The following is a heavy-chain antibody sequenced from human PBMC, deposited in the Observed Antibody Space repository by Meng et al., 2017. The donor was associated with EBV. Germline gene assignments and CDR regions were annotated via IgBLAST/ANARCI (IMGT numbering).Heavy chain of an antibody. J-gene: IGHJ4*02. CDR2: LIPMSDAP. CDR1: GGTCRSDA. Sequence: QLVTAGAEVKKPGSPAKVSCNTSGGTCRSDAISWVRQAPGQGLEWMGGLIPMSDAPHYAQKFQGRVTITADESTSTHYMDLSGLRSEDTAVYYCASESGRGFTPDYWGQGTLVTVSS. D-gene: IGHD3-10*01. V-gene: IGHV1-69*01. CDR3: ASESGRGFTPDY.